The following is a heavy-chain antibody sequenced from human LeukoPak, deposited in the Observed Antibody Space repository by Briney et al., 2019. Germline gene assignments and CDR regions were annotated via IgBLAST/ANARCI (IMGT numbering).Heavy chain of an antibody. D-gene: IGHD6-13*01. J-gene: IGHJ4*02. Sequence: PSETLSLTCAVYGGSFSGYYWSWIRQPPGKGPEWIGEINDSGSTNYNPSLKSRVTISVDTSKNQFSLKLSSVTAADTAVYYCALRSLAGAAAGTSYFDHWGQGTLVTVSS. CDR2: INDSGST. V-gene: IGHV4-34*01. CDR3: ALRSLAGAAAGTSYFDH. CDR1: GGSFSGYY.